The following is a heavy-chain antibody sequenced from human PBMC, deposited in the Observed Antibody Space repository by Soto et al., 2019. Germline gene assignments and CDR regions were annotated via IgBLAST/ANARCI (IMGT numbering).Heavy chain of an antibody. CDR2: IYHSGST. CDR1: SGSISSSNW. V-gene: IGHV4-4*02. J-gene: IGHJ3*02. Sequence: QVQLQESGPGLVKPSGTLSLTCAVSSGSISSSNWWSWVRQPPGKGLEWIGEIYHSGSTNYNPSLKSRVTISVDKSKKQFSLKLSSVTAADTAVYYCARGGVVPAAISAFDIWGQGTMVTVSS. D-gene: IGHD2-2*01. CDR3: ARGGVVPAAISAFDI.